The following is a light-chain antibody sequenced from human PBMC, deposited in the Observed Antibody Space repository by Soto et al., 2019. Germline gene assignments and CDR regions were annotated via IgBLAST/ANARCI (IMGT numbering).Light chain of an antibody. CDR3: ASWDDSLNGQVV. CDR2: SNN. CDR1: TSNVGSNA. Sequence: QSVLTQPPSASGTPGQRVTISCSGGTSNVGSNAVHWYQQLPGTAPKLLIYSNNQRPSGVPDRFSGSKSGTSASLSISGLQSEDEADYYCASWDDSLNGQVVFAGGTQLTVL. J-gene: IGLJ2*01. V-gene: IGLV1-44*01.